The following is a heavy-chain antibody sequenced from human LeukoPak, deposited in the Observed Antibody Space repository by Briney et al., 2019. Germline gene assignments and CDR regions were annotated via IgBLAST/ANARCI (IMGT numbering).Heavy chain of an antibody. CDR2: IYYSGST. CDR3: ARGGTSSGTIDY. J-gene: IGHJ4*02. V-gene: IGHV4-59*12. Sequence: SETLSLTCTVSGGSISSYYWNWIRQPPGKGLEWIGYIYYSGSTNYNPSLKSRVTISLDTSKNQFSLKLNSVTAADTAVYYCARGGTSSGTIDYWGQGTLVTVSS. D-gene: IGHD2-2*01. CDR1: GGSISSYY.